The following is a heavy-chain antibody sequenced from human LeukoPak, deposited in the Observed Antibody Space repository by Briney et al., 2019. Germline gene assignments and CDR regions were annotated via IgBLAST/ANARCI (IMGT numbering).Heavy chain of an antibody. D-gene: IGHD6-19*01. Sequence: PSETLSLTCSVFDGSISNYYWSWIRQPPGKGLEWIGYAYYSGSTTYNPSLESRVTISVDTSKNQFSLKLTAVIAADTAVYYCARNSAVATSRSWFDPWGQGTLVTVSS. V-gene: IGHV4-59*08. CDR1: DGSISNYY. CDR2: AYYSGST. CDR3: ARNSAVATSRSWFDP. J-gene: IGHJ5*02.